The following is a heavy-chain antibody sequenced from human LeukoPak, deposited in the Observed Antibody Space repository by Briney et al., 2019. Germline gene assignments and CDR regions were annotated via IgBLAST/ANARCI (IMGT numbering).Heavy chain of an antibody. Sequence: PGGSLRLSYAASGFTFSSYNINWVRQAPGKGLEWVSSISSSSSYIYYADSVKGRFTISRDNAKNSLYLQMNSLRAEDTAVYYCARVGYFDWGRDDVFDIWGQGTVVTVSS. V-gene: IGHV3-21*01. CDR3: ARVGYFDWGRDDVFDI. D-gene: IGHD3-9*01. CDR1: GFTFSSYN. CDR2: ISSSSSYI. J-gene: IGHJ3*02.